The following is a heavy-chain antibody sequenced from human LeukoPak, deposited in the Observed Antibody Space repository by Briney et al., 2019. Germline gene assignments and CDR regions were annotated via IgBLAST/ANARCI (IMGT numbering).Heavy chain of an antibody. CDR2: IYTSGST. CDR3: ARYDNWNYDFDY. D-gene: IGHD1-7*01. Sequence: SETLSLTCTVSGGSISSGSYYWSWIRQPAGKGLEWIGRIYTSGSTNYNPSLKSRVTISVDTSKNQFSLKLSSVTAADTAVYYCARYDNWNYDFDYWGQGTLVTVSS. CDR1: GGSISSGSYY. V-gene: IGHV4-61*02. J-gene: IGHJ4*02.